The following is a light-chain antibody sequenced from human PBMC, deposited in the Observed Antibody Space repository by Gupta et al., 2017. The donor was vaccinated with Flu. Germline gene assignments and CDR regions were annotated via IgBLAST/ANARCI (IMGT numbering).Light chain of an antibody. CDR2: AAS. Sequence: PSSLSASVGDRVTITCRASQRISSYLNWYQQKPGKAPKLLIYAASSLQSGVPSRFSGSGSGTDFTLTISRLQPEDFATYYCQQRDSTPNTFGQGTRLEIK. V-gene: IGKV1-39*01. J-gene: IGKJ5*01. CDR1: QRISSY. CDR3: QQRDSTPNT.